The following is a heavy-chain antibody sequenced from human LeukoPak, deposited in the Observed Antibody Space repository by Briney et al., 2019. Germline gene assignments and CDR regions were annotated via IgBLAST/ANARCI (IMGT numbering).Heavy chain of an antibody. CDR1: GGSISSYY. CDR2: IYYSGST. V-gene: IGHV4-59*12. J-gene: IGHJ3*02. Sequence: PSETLSLTCTVSGGSISSYYWSWIRQPPGEGLEWIGYIYYSGSTNYNPSLKSRVTISVDRSKNQFSLKLSSVTAADTAVYYCARAVSPFDAFDIWGQGTMVTVSS. CDR3: ARAVSPFDAFDI.